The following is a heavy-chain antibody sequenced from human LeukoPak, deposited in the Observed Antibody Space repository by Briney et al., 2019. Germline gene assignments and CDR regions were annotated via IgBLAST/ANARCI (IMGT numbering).Heavy chain of an antibody. J-gene: IGHJ4*02. D-gene: IGHD3-22*01. Sequence: ASVEVSCKASGYTFTSYYMHWVRQAPGQGLEWMGIINPNGGGTNNAQRFQGRLTMTRDMSTSTVYMELSSLRSDDTAVYYCARGIIMIVDCDFWGQGTLVTVSS. CDR1: GYTFTSYY. V-gene: IGHV1-46*01. CDR2: INPNGGGT. CDR3: ARGIIMIVDCDF.